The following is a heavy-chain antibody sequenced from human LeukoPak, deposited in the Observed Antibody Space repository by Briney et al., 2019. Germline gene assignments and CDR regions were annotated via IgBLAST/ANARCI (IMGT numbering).Heavy chain of an antibody. J-gene: IGHJ4*02. CDR1: GFSFGSYW. Sequence: TGGSLRLSCVGSGFSFGSYWMHWVRQAPGKGPVWVSHIDSDGSTATYGDPAKGRFTISRDNAKNTLYLQMSGLRVDDTAVYYCARGTAVEAGIDYWGQGTLVTVSS. V-gene: IGHV3-74*01. CDR3: ARGTAVEAGIDY. CDR2: IDSDGSTA. D-gene: IGHD6-13*01.